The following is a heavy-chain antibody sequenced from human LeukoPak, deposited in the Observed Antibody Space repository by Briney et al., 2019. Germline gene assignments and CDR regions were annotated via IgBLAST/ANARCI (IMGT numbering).Heavy chain of an antibody. V-gene: IGHV3-30-3*01. CDR1: GFTFTTYA. D-gene: IGHD2-2*02. Sequence: GRSLRLSCAASGFTFTTYAMSWVRQAPGKGLEWVAIISYDGSNKYYADSVKGRFTISRDNAKNSLYLQMNSLRAEDTAVYYCARDLDIVVVPAAISGDDAFDIWGQGTMVTVSS. CDR3: ARDLDIVVVPAAISGDDAFDI. J-gene: IGHJ3*02. CDR2: ISYDGSNK.